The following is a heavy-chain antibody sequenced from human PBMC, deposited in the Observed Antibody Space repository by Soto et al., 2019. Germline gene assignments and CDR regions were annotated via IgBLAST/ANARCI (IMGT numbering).Heavy chain of an antibody. Sequence: SETLSLTCAVSGGSISSGGYSWSWIRQPPGKGLEWIGYIYHSGSTYYNPSLRSRVTISVDRSKNQFSLKLYSVTTADTAMYYCARLPWADYGGIFDPWGQGTLVTVPQ. CDR1: GGSISSGGYS. J-gene: IGHJ5*02. CDR2: IYHSGST. CDR3: ARLPWADYGGIFDP. D-gene: IGHD4-17*01. V-gene: IGHV4-30-2*02.